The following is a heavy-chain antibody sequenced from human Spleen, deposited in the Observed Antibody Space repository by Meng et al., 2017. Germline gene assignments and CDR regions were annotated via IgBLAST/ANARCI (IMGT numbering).Heavy chain of an antibody. Sequence: QVQLQESGPGLVKPSQTLSLTCTVSGGSISSGDYYWNWIRQPPGKGLAWVGYIYYTGSTYHNPSLKSRVIVSVDTSKNQFSLKXSSVTAADTAVYXCARGNSGWYFDLWGRGTLVTVSS. CDR2: IYYTGST. V-gene: IGHV4-30-4*01. CDR1: GGSISSGDYY. J-gene: IGHJ2*01. CDR3: ARGNSGWYFDL. D-gene: IGHD2-21*01.